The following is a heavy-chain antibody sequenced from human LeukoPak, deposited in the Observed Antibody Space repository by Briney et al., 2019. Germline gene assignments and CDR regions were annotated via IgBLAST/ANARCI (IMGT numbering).Heavy chain of an antibody. CDR3: ARGAYILNY. V-gene: IGHV4-61*09. D-gene: IGHD4-11*01. CDR1: GGSISSGSYY. J-gene: IGHJ4*02. CDR2: IYSSGGT. Sequence: SETLSLTRTVSGGSISSGSYYWSWIRQPAGKGLEWIGHIYSSGGTNYNPSLNSRVTISIDTSKKKFSLKLSSVTATDTAVYYCARGAYILNYWGQGTLVTVSS.